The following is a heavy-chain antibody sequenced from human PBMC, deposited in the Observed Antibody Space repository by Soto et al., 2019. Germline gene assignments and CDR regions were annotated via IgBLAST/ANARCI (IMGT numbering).Heavy chain of an antibody. CDR2: IGDSSTYI. Sequence: EVQLVESGGGLVKPGGSLRLSCAASGFSFSSHSMNWVRQAPGKGLEWVSSIGDSSTYIYYADSVKGRFTISRDNAKNSQYLQMNSLRAEDTAVYYCARDQRWLRHGYSDYWGQGTLVTVSS. J-gene: IGHJ4*02. CDR3: ARDQRWLRHGYSDY. V-gene: IGHV3-21*01. CDR1: GFSFSSHS. D-gene: IGHD3-22*01.